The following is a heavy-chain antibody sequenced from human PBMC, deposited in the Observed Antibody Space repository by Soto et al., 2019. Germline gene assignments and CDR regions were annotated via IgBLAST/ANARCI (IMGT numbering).Heavy chain of an antibody. CDR2: ISAYNGNT. CDR1: GYTFTSYG. Sequence: ASVKGSCTASGYTFTSYGISWVRQAPGQGLEWMGWISAYNGNTNYAQKLQGRVTMPTETSTSTAYMELRSLTSDDTAVYYGARELGYCSGGSCPGAYYYYGIAVWG. V-gene: IGHV1-18*01. J-gene: IGHJ6*02. D-gene: IGHD2-15*01. CDR3: ARELGYCSGGSCPGAYYYYGIAV.